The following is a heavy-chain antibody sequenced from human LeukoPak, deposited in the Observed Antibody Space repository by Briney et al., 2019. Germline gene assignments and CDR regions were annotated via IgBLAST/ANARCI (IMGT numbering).Heavy chain of an antibody. CDR3: AREGYTGSYPDY. CDR2: IYTDGSST. CDR1: GFTFSNYW. D-gene: IGHD1-26*01. Sequence: PGGSLRLSCAASGFTFSNYWMHWVRQAPGKGLVWVSCIYTDGSSTNYADSVKGRFTISRDNAKNTLYLQMNSLGAEDTAVYYCAREGYTGSYPDYWGQGTLVTVSS. V-gene: IGHV3-74*01. J-gene: IGHJ4*02.